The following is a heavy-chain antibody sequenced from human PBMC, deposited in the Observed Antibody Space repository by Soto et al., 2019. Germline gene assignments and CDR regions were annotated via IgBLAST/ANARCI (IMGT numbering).Heavy chain of an antibody. CDR2: IDTSGHNT. Sequence: HHGGSLRLSCEASGFVFTNFWMHWVRHVPGKGLVWVARIDTSGHNTNYSESVKGRFTISRDNAKNTVSLQMNSLRVEDTGVYYCAKDSWYFDLWSQGSQVTVSS. CDR1: GFVFTNFW. J-gene: IGHJ4*02. D-gene: IGHD6-13*01. CDR3: AKDSWYFDL. V-gene: IGHV3-74*01.